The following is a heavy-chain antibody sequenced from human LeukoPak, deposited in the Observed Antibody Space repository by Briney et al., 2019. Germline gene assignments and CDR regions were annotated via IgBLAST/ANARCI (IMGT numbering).Heavy chain of an antibody. CDR3: AKGLGYYDSSGYPGWFDP. CDR1: GFTFSSYA. J-gene: IGHJ5*02. CDR2: ISGSGGST. Sequence: GGSLRLSCAASGFTFSSYAMSWVRQAPGKGLEWVSAISGSGGSTYYADSVKGRFTISRDNSKNTLYLQMNSLRAEDTAVYYCAKGLGYYDSSGYPGWFDPWGQGTLVTVSS. D-gene: IGHD3-22*01. V-gene: IGHV3-23*01.